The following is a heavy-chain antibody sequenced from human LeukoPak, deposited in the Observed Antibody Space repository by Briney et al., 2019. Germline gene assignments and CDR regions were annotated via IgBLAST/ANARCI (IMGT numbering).Heavy chain of an antibody. CDR1: GFTFNSYS. CDR3: ARVNWNALGYYFDY. CDR2: VSTSSSYI. D-gene: IGHD1-20*01. J-gene: IGHJ4*02. Sequence: GGSLRLSCVGSGFTFNSYSMKWVRQAPGKGLEWVSSVSTSSSYIYYADSVKGRFTISRDNAKNSLYLQMNSLRAEDTAVYYCARVNWNALGYYFDYWGQGTLVTVSS. V-gene: IGHV3-21*06.